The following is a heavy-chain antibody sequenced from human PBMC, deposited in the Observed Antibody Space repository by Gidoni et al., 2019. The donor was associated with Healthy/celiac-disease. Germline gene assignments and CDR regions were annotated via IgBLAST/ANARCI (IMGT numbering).Heavy chain of an antibody. J-gene: IGHJ6*02. CDR3: ARPWGYYYGSGSPPWDYYGMDV. CDR2: IYYSGST. CDR1: GGSISSSSYY. V-gene: IGHV4-39*01. Sequence: QLQLQESGPGLVKPSETLSLTCTVSGGSISSSSYYWGWIRQPPGKGLEWIGSIYYSGSTYYNPSLKSRVTISVDTSKNQFSLKLSSVTAADTAVYYCARPWGYYYGSGSPPWDYYGMDVWGQGTTVTVSS. D-gene: IGHD3-10*01.